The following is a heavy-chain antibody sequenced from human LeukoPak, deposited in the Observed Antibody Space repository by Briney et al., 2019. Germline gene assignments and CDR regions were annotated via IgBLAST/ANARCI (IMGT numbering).Heavy chain of an antibody. D-gene: IGHD3-22*01. J-gene: IGHJ4*02. CDR1: GFTFDDYG. CDR3: AKGVYYYDSSGYYSVPLDY. CDR2: INWNGGST. Sequence: PGGSLRLSCAASGFTFDDYGMSWVRQAPGKGLEWVSGINWNGGSTGYADSVKGRFTISRDNAKNSLYLQMNSLRAEDTAVYYCAKGVYYYDSSGYYSVPLDYWGQGTLVTVSS. V-gene: IGHV3-20*04.